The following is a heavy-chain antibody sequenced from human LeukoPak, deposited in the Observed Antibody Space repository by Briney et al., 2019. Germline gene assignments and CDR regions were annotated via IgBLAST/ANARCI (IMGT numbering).Heavy chain of an antibody. CDR3: ARNDKGNSYGYSIDY. Sequence: GRSLRLPCAASGFTFSSHGMHWVRQAPGKGLEWVAVIWYDGSNKYYADSVKGRFTISRDNSKNTLHLQMNSLRAEDTAVYYCARNDKGNSYGYSIDYWGQGTLVTVSS. CDR1: GFTFSSHG. CDR2: IWYDGSNK. J-gene: IGHJ4*02. V-gene: IGHV3-33*01. D-gene: IGHD5-18*01.